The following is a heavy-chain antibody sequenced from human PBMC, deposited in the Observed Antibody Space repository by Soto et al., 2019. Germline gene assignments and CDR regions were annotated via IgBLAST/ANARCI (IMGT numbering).Heavy chain of an antibody. CDR2: MNPNSGNT. Sequence: QVQLVQSGAEVKKPGASVKVSCKASGYTFTSYDINWVRQATGQGLEWMGWMNPNSGNTGDAQKFQGRVTMTRNTSISTAYMELSSLRSEDTAVYYCARGTWRGGTIFGEAVKKSYGMDVWGQGTTVTVSS. J-gene: IGHJ6*02. CDR1: GYTFTSYD. D-gene: IGHD3-3*01. V-gene: IGHV1-8*01. CDR3: ARGTWRGGTIFGEAVKKSYGMDV.